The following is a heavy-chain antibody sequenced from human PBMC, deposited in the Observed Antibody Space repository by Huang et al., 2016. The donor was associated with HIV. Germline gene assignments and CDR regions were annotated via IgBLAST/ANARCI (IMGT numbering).Heavy chain of an antibody. V-gene: IGHV1-18*01. Sequence: QVKLVQSGAEVKKPGASVKVSCQTSGYTFSGYAITWVRQAPGQGLEWMGWVSPYNGDTNYVQNLQGRGNMTTDMSTTTAYMELRSLTSDDTAIYYCARKFGRDFDYWGQGTLVTVSS. CDR3: ARKFGRDFDY. J-gene: IGHJ4*02. CDR1: GYTFSGYA. CDR2: VSPYNGDT. D-gene: IGHD3-16*01.